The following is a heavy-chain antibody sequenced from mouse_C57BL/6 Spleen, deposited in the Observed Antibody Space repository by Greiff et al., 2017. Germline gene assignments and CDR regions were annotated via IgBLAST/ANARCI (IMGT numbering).Heavy chain of an antibody. J-gene: IGHJ2*01. CDR3: ARGGLGRFDD. D-gene: IGHD3-3*01. V-gene: IGHV1-69*01. CDR1: GYPFTSYW. CDR2: IDPSDSYT. Sequence: VQLQQPGAELVMPGASVKLSCKASGYPFTSYWMHWVKQRPGQGLEWIGEIDPSDSYTNYNQKFKGRSPLTVDKSSSTAYMQLSSLTSEDSAVYYGARGGLGRFDDWGQGTTLTVSS.